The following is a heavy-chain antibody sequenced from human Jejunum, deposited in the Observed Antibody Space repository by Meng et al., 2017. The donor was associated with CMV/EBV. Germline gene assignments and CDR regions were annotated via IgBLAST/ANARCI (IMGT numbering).Heavy chain of an antibody. CDR1: FSVSNYA. V-gene: IGHV3-23*01. CDR2: ISGSGGSK. CDR3: AKSWSYYYGSGRSSHFDY. J-gene: IGHJ4*02. D-gene: IGHD3-10*01. Sequence: FSVSNYAMYWGRQAPGKGLEWVSGISGSGGSKFYADSVKGRFTISRDISTNTLYLQMNSLRGEDTAVYYCAKSWSYYYGSGRSSHFDYWGQGTLVTVSS.